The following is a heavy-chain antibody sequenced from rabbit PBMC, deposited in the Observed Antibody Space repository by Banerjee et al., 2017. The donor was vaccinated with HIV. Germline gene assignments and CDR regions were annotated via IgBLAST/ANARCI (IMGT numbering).Heavy chain of an antibody. D-gene: IGHD1-1*01. CDR2: IYGGDGRT. Sequence: QEQLVESGGGLVQPEGSLTLTCTASGFSFSSSYYMCWVRQAPGKGLEWIACIYGGDGRTDYASWAKGRFTISKTSSTTVTLKMTSLTAADTATYFCAREWDATTTYSGAFDPWGPGTLVTVS. V-gene: IGHV1S45*01. J-gene: IGHJ2*01. CDR3: AREWDATTTYSGAFDP. CDR1: GFSFSSSYY.